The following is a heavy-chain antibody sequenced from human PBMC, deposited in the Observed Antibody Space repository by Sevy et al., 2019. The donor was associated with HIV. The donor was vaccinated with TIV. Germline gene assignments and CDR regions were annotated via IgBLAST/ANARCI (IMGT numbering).Heavy chain of an antibody. D-gene: IGHD2-15*01. CDR3: AKDDLINIVVVVAATFDI. CDR2: ISYDGSNK. J-gene: IGHJ3*02. V-gene: IGHV3-30*18. Sequence: GGSLRLSCAASGFTFSSYGMHWVRQAPGKGLEWVAVISYDGSNKYYVDSVKGRFTISRDNSKNTLYLQMNSLRAEDTAVYYCAKDDLINIVVVVAATFDIWGQGTMVTVSS. CDR1: GFTFSSYG.